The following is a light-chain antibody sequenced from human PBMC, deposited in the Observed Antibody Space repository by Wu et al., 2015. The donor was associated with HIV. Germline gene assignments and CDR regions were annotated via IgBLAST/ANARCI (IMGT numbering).Light chain of an antibody. CDR2: GAS. CDR3: QQYNNWPRS. V-gene: IGKV3-15*01. CDR1: QSVSSD. Sequence: ETAMTQSPATLSVSPGERATLSCRASQSVSSDLAWYQQKPGQAPRLLIYGASTRATGIPARFSGSGSGTEFTLTISSLQSEDFAVYYCQQYNNWPRSFGQGTKLEIK. J-gene: IGKJ2*03.